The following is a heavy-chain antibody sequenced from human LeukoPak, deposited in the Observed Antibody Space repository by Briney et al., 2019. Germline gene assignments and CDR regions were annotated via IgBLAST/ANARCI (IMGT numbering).Heavy chain of an antibody. CDR1: GFTVSSNY. CDR2: IYSGGST. Sequence: GGSLRLSCAASGFTVSSNYMNWVRQAPGKGLEWVSVIYSGGSTYYADSVKGRFTISRDNSKSTLYLQMNSLRAEDTAVYYCAKGWDIVLMVYAIQDYYYYMDVWGKGTTVTVSS. V-gene: IGHV3-53*01. CDR3: AKGWDIVLMVYAIQDYYYYMDV. D-gene: IGHD2-8*01. J-gene: IGHJ6*03.